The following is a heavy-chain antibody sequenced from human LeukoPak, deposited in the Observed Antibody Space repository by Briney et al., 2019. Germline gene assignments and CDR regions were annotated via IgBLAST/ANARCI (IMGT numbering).Heavy chain of an antibody. CDR3: ARDGNWNYFWFDP. CDR2: IWYDGSNK. J-gene: IGHJ5*02. D-gene: IGHD1-7*01. Sequence: GGSLRLSCAASGFTFSSYGMHWVRQAPGKGLEWVAVIWYDGSNKYYADSVKGRFTISRDNSKNTLYLQMNSLRAEDTAVYYCARDGNWNYFWFDPWGQGTLVTVSP. V-gene: IGHV3-33*01. CDR1: GFTFSSYG.